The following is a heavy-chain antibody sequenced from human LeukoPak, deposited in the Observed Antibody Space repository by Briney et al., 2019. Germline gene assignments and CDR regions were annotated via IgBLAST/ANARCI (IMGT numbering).Heavy chain of an antibody. CDR2: ISGSGGTT. Sequence: GGSLRLPCAASGFAFSPFAMAWVRQAPGKGLEWVSRISGSGGTTYYADSVKGRFTISRDNSKNTLYLQMDSLRAEDTAVYYCSKESSSSGYYDYWGLGTLVTVSS. CDR3: SKESSSSGYYDY. D-gene: IGHD3-22*01. V-gene: IGHV3-23*01. J-gene: IGHJ4*02. CDR1: GFAFSPFA.